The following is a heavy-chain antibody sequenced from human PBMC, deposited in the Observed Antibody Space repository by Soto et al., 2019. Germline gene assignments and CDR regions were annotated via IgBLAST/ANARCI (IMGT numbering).Heavy chain of an antibody. J-gene: IGHJ4*02. CDR2: IGGYKGNT. D-gene: IGHD5-18*01. CDR3: APHTLDTGMPAGY. V-gene: IGHV1-18*01. CDR1: GYTFTNYG. Sequence: QVQLVQSGAEVREPGASVKVSCKASGYTFTNYGVSWVRQAPGQGLEWMGWIGGYKGNTNYAQKLQGRVTLTTDTSTSKAYKELRSLRSDDTAGDYGAPHTLDTGMPAGYWGQGTLVTGSS.